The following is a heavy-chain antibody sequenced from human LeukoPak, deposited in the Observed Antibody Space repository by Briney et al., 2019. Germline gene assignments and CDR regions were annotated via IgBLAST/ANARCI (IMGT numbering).Heavy chain of an antibody. Sequence: GGSLRLSCAASGFTFSSYAMSWVRQAPGKGLEWVSYISSSSSTIYYADSVKGRFTISRDNAKNSLYLQMNSLRAEDTAVYYCAKDLGAVAGTAFDYWGQGTLVTVSS. J-gene: IGHJ4*02. CDR2: ISSSSSTI. V-gene: IGHV3-48*01. D-gene: IGHD6-19*01. CDR1: GFTFSSYA. CDR3: AKDLGAVAGTAFDY.